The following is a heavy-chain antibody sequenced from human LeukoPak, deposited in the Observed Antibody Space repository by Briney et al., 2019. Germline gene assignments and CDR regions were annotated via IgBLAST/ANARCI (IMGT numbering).Heavy chain of an antibody. Sequence: SVKVSCKASGGTFSSYAISWVRQAPGQGLEWMGRIIPIFGTANYAQKFQGRVTITTDESTSTAYMELSSLRSEDTAVYYCARDSTFMVVTWAPFDYWGQGTLVTVSS. V-gene: IGHV1-69*05. CDR3: ARDSTFMVVTWAPFDY. CDR1: GGTFSSYA. CDR2: IIPIFGTA. D-gene: IGHD4/OR15-4a*01. J-gene: IGHJ4*02.